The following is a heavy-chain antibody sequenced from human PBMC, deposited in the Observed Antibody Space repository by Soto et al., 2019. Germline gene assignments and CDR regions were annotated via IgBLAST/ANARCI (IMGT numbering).Heavy chain of an antibody. Sequence: EVQLVESGGGLVQPGGSLRLSCEASGFTFSSYSMNWVRQAPGKGLEWVSYISSSSSTIYYADSVKGRFTISRDNAKNSLYLQMNSLRAEDTAVYYCARSLRPIAVAGKVYFQHWGQGTLVTVSS. CDR1: GFTFSSYS. D-gene: IGHD6-19*01. V-gene: IGHV3-48*01. J-gene: IGHJ1*01. CDR3: ARSLRPIAVAGKVYFQH. CDR2: ISSSSSTI.